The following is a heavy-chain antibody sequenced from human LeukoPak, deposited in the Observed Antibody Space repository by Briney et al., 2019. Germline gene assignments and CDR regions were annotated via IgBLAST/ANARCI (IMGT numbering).Heavy chain of an antibody. Sequence: GRSLRLSCAASGFTFSSYAMHWVRQAPGKGLERVAVISYDGSNKYYADSVKGRFTISRDNSKNTLYLQMNSLTAEDTAVYYCARGATTGYYPYWGQGTLVTVSS. D-gene: IGHD3-9*01. CDR1: GFTFSSYA. J-gene: IGHJ4*02. CDR2: ISYDGSNK. CDR3: ARGATTGYYPY. V-gene: IGHV3-30*04.